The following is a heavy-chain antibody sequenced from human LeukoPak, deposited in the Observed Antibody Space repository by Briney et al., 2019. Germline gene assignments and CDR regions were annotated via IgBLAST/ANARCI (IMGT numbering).Heavy chain of an antibody. D-gene: IGHD6-19*01. J-gene: IGHJ5*02. CDR3: AGDSSGWSRNWFDP. CDR1: GFTFSSYS. V-gene: IGHV3-21*01. Sequence: PGGSLRLSCAASGFTFSSYSMNWVRQAPGKGLEGVSSISSSSSYIYYADSVKGRFTISRDNAKNSLYLQMNSLRAEDTAVYYCAGDSSGWSRNWFDPWGQGTLVTVSS. CDR2: ISSSSSYI.